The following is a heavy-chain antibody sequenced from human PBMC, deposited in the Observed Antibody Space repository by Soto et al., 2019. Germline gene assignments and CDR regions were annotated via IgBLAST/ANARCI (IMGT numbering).Heavy chain of an antibody. V-gene: IGHV1-69*13. J-gene: IGHJ4*02. CDR2: XIXXXXXA. CDR3: ARVMTGFFDY. Sequence: SVKVSGKASGGTFSSYAISLVRQAPGQGLEXXGXXIXXXXXAXXAQKFQGRVTITADESTSTAYMELSSLSSEDTAVYYCARVMTGFFDYWGQGTLVTASS. D-gene: IGHD3-16*01. CDR1: GGTFSSYA.